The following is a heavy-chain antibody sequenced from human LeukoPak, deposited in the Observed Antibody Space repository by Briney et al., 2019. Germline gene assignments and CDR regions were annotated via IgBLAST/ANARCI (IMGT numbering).Heavy chain of an antibody. CDR2: INSDGSST. V-gene: IGHV3-74*01. CDR3: ARGGNYGWGSYDP. J-gene: IGHJ5*02. D-gene: IGHD3-16*01. Sequence: PGGSLRLSCAASGFTFSSYWMHWVRQAPGKGLVWVSRINSDGSSTSYADSVKGRFTISRDNAKNTLYLQMNSLRGEDTGVYYCARGGNYGWGSYDPWGQGTLVTVSS. CDR1: GFTFSSYW.